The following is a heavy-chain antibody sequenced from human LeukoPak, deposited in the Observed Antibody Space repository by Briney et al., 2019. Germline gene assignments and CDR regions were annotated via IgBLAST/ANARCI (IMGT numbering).Heavy chain of an antibody. V-gene: IGHV3-23*01. CDR1: GFTFTSYA. J-gene: IGHJ4*01. Sequence: GGSLRLSCAASGFTFTSYAMSWVRQAPGKGLEWVSGISGSGGSTYFADSVKGRFTISRDNPKNTLYLEMNSLRAEDTAVYYCAKGPYSGTYYVSEFDYWGHGALVTVSS. D-gene: IGHD1-26*01. CDR2: ISGSGGST. CDR3: AKGPYSGTYYVSEFDY.